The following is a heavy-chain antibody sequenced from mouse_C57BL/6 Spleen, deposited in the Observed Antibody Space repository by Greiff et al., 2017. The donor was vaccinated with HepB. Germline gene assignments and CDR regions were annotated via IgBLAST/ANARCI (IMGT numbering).Heavy chain of an antibody. CDR3: ARAPGSNYAMDY. D-gene: IGHD1-1*01. Sequence: VQLQQSGAELVRPGASVKLSCKASGYTFTDYYINWVKQRPGQGLEWIARIYPGSGNTYYNEKFQGKATLTAEKSSSTAYMQLSSLTSEDSAVYFCARAPGSNYAMDYWGQGTSVTVSS. CDR1: GYTFTDYY. V-gene: IGHV1-76*01. CDR2: IYPGSGNT. J-gene: IGHJ4*01.